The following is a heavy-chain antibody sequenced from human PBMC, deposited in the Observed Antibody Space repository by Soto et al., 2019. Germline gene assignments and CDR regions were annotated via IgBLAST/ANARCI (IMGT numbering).Heavy chain of an antibody. Sequence: QVQLVQSGAELKKPGSSVKVSCKASGGTFSSYTISWVRQAPGQGREWMGRIIPILGIANYAQKFQGRVTITADKSTSTAYMELSSLRYVDTAVYYCARECCSGGRCNVLGYWGQGTLVTVSS. D-gene: IGHD2-15*01. CDR2: IIPILGIA. CDR1: GGTFSSYT. V-gene: IGHV1-69*08. CDR3: ARECCSGGRCNVLGY. J-gene: IGHJ4*02.